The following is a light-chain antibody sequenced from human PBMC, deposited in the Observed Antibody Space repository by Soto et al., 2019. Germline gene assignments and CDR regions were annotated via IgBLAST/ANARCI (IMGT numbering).Light chain of an antibody. V-gene: IGLV2-11*01. J-gene: IGLJ1*01. Sequence: QSVLTQPRSVSGSPGQSVTISCTGTSSDVGGHNYVSWYQQHPGKAPKLMISDVSRRPSGVPDRFSGSKSGNTASLTISGLQAEDEADYYCCSYAGGYSDVFGTGTKVTVL. CDR1: SSDVGGHNY. CDR3: CSYAGGYSDV. CDR2: DVS.